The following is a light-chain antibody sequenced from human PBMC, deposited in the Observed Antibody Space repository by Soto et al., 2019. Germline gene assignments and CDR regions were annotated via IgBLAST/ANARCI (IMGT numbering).Light chain of an antibody. V-gene: IGLV2-14*01. CDR1: SSDVGGYNY. J-gene: IGLJ1*01. Sequence: QSVLTQPASVSWSPGQSIAISCTGTSSDVGGYNYVSWYQQHPGKAPKLMIHEVSNRPSGISDRFSGSKSGNTASLTISGLQADDEADYYCSSHTSYSTRVFGTGTKLTVL. CDR2: EVS. CDR3: SSHTSYSTRV.